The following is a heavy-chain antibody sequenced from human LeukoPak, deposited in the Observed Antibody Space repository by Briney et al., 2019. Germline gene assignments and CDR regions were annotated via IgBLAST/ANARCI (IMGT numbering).Heavy chain of an antibody. CDR1: GYSFTSYW. D-gene: IGHD3-22*01. CDR2: IYPDDSDT. J-gene: IGHJ1*01. Sequence: GESLKISCKGSGYSFTSYWIGWVRQMPGKGLEWMGIIYPDDSDTRYSPSFQGQVTISADKSISTAYLQWSSLKASDTAMYYCARGGPMSSYDSSGSEYFQHWGQGTLVTVSS. V-gene: IGHV5-51*01. CDR3: ARGGPMSSYDSSGSEYFQH.